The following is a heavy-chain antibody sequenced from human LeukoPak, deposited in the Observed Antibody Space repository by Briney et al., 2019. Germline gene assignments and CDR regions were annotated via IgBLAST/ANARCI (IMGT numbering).Heavy chain of an antibody. CDR1: GGYISTYY. Sequence: SETLSLTCTVSGGYISTYYWSWIRQPPGKGLEWIGYIYYSGSTNYNPSLKSRVTISVDTSKNQFSLKLSSVTAADTAVYYCARGGFRNDYWGQGTLVTVSS. J-gene: IGHJ4*02. CDR2: IYYSGST. CDR3: ARGGFRNDY. V-gene: IGHV4-59*08. D-gene: IGHD3-16*01.